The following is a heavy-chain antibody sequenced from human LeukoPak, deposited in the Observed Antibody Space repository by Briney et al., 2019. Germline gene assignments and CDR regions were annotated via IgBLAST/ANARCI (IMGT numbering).Heavy chain of an antibody. CDR2: MYYDGTV. CDR1: GGSVSSGDYY. Sequence: NPSETLSLTCTVSGGSVSSGDYYWSWIRQPPGKGLEWIGYMYYDGTVNYNPSLKSRVTIAADTSKNQFSLKLSSVTAADTAMYFCAREYSSSSGGGLDYWGQGTLVTVSS. V-gene: IGHV4-61*08. D-gene: IGHD6-6*01. J-gene: IGHJ4*02. CDR3: AREYSSSSGGGLDY.